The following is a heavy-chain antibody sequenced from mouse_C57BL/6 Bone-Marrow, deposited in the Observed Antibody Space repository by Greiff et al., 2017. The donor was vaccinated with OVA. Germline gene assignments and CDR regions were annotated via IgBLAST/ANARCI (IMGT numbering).Heavy chain of an antibody. CDR2: INPNNGGT. CDR1: GYTFTDYY. J-gene: IGHJ2*01. CDR3: ARGGVVVDY. D-gene: IGHD1-1*01. V-gene: IGHV1-26*01. Sequence: VQLQQSGPELVKPGASVKISCKASGYTFTDYYMNWVKQSHGKSLEWIGDINPNNGGTSYNQKFKGKATLTVDKSSSTAYMELRSLTSEDSAVYYCARGGVVVDYWGQGTTLTVSS.